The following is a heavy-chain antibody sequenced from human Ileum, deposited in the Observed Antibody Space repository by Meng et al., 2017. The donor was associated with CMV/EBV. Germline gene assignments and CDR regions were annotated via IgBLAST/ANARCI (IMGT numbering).Heavy chain of an antibody. Sequence: SGFTFSGSPRTGLRQPPGEGLWWMSPLSYNAKNNSSAGSVKCGFTISRDNSKITLYLQMSSLTPDDAATDFCARDQSFIVMVRASDFWRRRTLVTVSS. CDR3: ARDQSFIVMVRASDF. V-gene: IGHV3-30*04. D-gene: IGHD3-16*02. CDR1: GFTFSGSP. CDR2: LSYNAKNN. J-gene: IGHJ4*02.